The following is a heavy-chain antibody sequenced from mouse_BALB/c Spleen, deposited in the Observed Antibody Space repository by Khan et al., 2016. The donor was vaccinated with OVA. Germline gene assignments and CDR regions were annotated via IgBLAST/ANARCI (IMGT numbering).Heavy chain of an antibody. Sequence: QVQLQQSGAELVKPGASVKMSCKASGYTFTSYTMHWVKQRPGQGLEWIGYINPSSGYTMYNQKVQDKATLTADKSSSTAHMQMSSLTSEDSAVYYWARKSTRASYWGQGTTLTVSS. J-gene: IGHJ2*01. V-gene: IGHV1-4*01. D-gene: IGHD3-1*01. CDR2: INPSSGYT. CDR1: GYTFTSYT. CDR3: ARKSTRASY.